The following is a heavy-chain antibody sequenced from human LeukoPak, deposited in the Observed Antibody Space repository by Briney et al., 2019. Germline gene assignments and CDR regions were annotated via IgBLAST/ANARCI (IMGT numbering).Heavy chain of an antibody. Sequence: ASVKVSCKTSGYTFTDFGISWVRQAPGQGLEWMGWISPYNGDTTYAQKLQGRVTMTTDTSTSTAYMDLRSLISDDTAVYYCARDAGWALGWAAFDIWGQGTVVTVSS. J-gene: IGHJ3*02. D-gene: IGHD2-21*01. V-gene: IGHV1-18*04. CDR1: GYTFTDFG. CDR2: ISPYNGDT. CDR3: ARDAGWALGWAAFDI.